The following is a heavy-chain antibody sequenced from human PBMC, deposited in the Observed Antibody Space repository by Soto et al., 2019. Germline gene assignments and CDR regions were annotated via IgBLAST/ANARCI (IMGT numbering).Heavy chain of an antibody. J-gene: IGHJ4*01. CDR3: SRGSRGRCYNY. CDR2: IYHSGST. D-gene: IGHD1-26*01. V-gene: IGHV4-30-2*01. Sequence: PSETLSLTCAVSGGSISSGGYSWSWIRQPPGKGLEWIGYIYHSGSTYYNPSLKSRVTISLDRSKNQFSLRLNAVTAADTAVYYFSRGSRGRCYNYCAPRTLVPVS. CDR1: GGSISSGGYS.